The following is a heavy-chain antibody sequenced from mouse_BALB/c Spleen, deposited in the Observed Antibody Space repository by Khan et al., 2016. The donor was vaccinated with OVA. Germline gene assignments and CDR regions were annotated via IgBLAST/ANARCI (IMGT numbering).Heavy chain of an antibody. Sequence: EVELVESGPGLVKPSQSLSLTCTVTGYSITSEYTWNWIRQFPGKKLEWMGFISYSGNTRYNPSLKSRISITRDTSKNQFFLQLNSVTSEDTATYSCARKDYYDYDPFPYWGQGTLVTVSA. CDR1: GYSITSEYT. CDR3: ARKDYYDYDPFPY. D-gene: IGHD2-4*01. V-gene: IGHV3-2*02. J-gene: IGHJ3*01. CDR2: ISYSGNT.